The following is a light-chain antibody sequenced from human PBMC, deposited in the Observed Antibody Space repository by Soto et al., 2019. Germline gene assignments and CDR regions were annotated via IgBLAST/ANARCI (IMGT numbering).Light chain of an antibody. Sequence: EIVMTQSQATLSVSPGERATLSCRARQSVSNNLAWYQQKPGQAPRHLIYGASTRATGIPARVSGSGYGTEFTLPISSRQSEDVAVCDGQQYNNLPPCTFGQGTNVELK. CDR1: QSVSNN. CDR2: GAS. J-gene: IGKJ1*01. CDR3: QQYNNLPPCT. V-gene: IGKV3-15*01.